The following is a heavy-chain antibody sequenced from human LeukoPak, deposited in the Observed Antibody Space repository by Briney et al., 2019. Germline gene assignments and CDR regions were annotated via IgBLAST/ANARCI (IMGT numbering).Heavy chain of an antibody. Sequence: GGSLRLSCAASGFTFSNYWMHWVRQALGKGLVWVSLINTDGSILAYADSVKGRVTISRDNARNTLYLQMNSLRAEDSAVYYCARSMGIAVSRNSNFDYWGQGILVTASS. D-gene: IGHD6-19*01. CDR3: ARSMGIAVSRNSNFDY. V-gene: IGHV3-74*01. CDR1: GFTFSNYW. J-gene: IGHJ4*02. CDR2: INTDGSIL.